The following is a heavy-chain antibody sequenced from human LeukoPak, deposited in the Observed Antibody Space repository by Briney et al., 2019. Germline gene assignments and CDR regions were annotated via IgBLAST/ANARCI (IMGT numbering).Heavy chain of an antibody. Sequence: GASVKVSCKASGYTFTSYGISWVRQAPGQGLEWMGGIIPIFGTANYAQKFQGRVTITTDESTSTAYMELSSLRSEDTAVYYCARVHRDDYGDYGYYYYYMDVWGKGTTVTVSS. CDR3: ARVHRDDYGDYGYYYYYMDV. J-gene: IGHJ6*03. V-gene: IGHV1-69*05. D-gene: IGHD4-17*01. CDR2: IIPIFGTA. CDR1: GYTFTSYG.